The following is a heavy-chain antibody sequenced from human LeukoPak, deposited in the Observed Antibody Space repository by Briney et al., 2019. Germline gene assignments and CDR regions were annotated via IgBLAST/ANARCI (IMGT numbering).Heavy chain of an antibody. Sequence: SETLSLTCTVSGVSVINYYWTWIRQSPGKGLEWIGDISYSGSTNYNPSLRSRVSISVDKSNNHVSLRLTSVSATDAGMFYCAMSLSGGMSFGYWGEGPVVTVS. CDR2: ISYSGST. J-gene: IGHJ4*02. CDR1: GVSVINYY. D-gene: IGHD2-15*01. V-gene: IGHV4-59*02. CDR3: AMSLSGGMSFGY.